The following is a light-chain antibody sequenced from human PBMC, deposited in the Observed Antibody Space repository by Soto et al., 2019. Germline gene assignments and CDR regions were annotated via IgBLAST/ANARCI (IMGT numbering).Light chain of an antibody. CDR3: GSYTAGSTQV. J-gene: IGLJ1*01. CDR1: SSDVGDYAS. CDR2: NVS. V-gene: IGLV2-14*03. Sequence: QSVLTQAASVSGSPGQSITISCTGTSSDVGDYASVSWYQQHPGKAPKLMIYNVSNRPSGVSDRFSGSKSGNTASLTISGLQAEDEADYYCGSYTAGSTQVFGTGTKVSVL.